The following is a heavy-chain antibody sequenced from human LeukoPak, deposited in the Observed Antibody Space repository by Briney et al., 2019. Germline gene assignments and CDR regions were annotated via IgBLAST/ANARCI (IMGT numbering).Heavy chain of an antibody. CDR3: AKTIAAAVFYYYGMDV. CDR1: GFTFSSYA. J-gene: IGHJ6*02. CDR2: TSGSGGST. V-gene: IGHV3-23*01. Sequence: GGSLRLSCAASGFTFSSYAMSWVRQAPGKGLEWVSATSGSGGSTYYADSVKGRFTISRDNSKNTLYLQMNSLRAEDTAVYYCAKTIAAAVFYYYGMDVWGQGTTVTVSS. D-gene: IGHD6-13*01.